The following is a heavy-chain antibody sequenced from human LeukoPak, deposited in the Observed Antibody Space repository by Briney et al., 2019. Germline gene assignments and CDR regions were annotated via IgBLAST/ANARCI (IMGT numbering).Heavy chain of an antibody. V-gene: IGHV4-34*01. J-gene: IGHJ4*02. D-gene: IGHD4-17*01. CDR3: ARASPTVEY. CDR1: GESFSGNY. CDR2: INHSGST. Sequence: SETLSLTCAVSGESFSGNYWSWIRQPPGKGLEWIGEINHSGSTNYNPSLKSRVTISVDTSKNQFSLKPSSVTAADTAVYYCARASPTVEYWGQGTLVTVSS.